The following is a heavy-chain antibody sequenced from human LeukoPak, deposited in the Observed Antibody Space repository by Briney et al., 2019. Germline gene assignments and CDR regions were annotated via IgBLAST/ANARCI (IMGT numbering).Heavy chain of an antibody. J-gene: IGHJ4*02. CDR1: GYTFTSYA. D-gene: IGHD3-9*01. CDR3: ARGLHYDILTGYYPYFDY. V-gene: IGHV1-3*01. CDR2: INAGNGNT. Sequence: ASVKVSCKASGYTFTSYAMHWVRQAPGQRLEWMGWINAGNGNTKYSQKFQGRVTITRDTSASTAYMELSSLRPEDTAVYYCARGLHYDILTGYYPYFDYWGQGTLVTVSS.